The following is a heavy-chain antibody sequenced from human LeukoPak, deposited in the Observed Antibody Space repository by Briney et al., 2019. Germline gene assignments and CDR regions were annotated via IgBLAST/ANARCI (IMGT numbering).Heavy chain of an antibody. CDR2: IYSGGTT. V-gene: IGHV3-66*01. CDR3: ARASSAAAGYYFDY. Sequence: GGSLRLSCAASGFTFSSYAMSWVRQAPGKGLEWVSVIYSGGTTYYADSVKGRFTISRDNSMNTLYLQVNSLRAEDTAVYYCARASSAAAGYYFDYWGQGTLVTVSS. CDR1: GFTFSSYA. J-gene: IGHJ4*02. D-gene: IGHD6-13*01.